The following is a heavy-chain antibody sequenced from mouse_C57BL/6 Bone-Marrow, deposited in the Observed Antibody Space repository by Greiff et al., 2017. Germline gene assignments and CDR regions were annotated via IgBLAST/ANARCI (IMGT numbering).Heavy chain of an antibody. V-gene: IGHV1-19*01. CDR1: GYTFTDYY. D-gene: IGHD1-1*01. J-gene: IGHJ1*03. CDR3: ARSYGSSYVLYFDV. CDR2: INPYNGGT. Sequence: VQLQQSGPVLVKPGASVKMSCKASGYTFTDYYMNWVKQSHGKSLEWIGVINPYNGGTSYNPKFQGKATLTVDKSSSTAYMELNSLTSEDSAVYYCARSYGSSYVLYFDVWGTGTTVTVSS.